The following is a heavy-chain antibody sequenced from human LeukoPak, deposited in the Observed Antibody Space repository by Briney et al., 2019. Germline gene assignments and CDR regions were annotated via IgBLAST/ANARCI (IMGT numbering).Heavy chain of an antibody. D-gene: IGHD5-24*01. J-gene: IGHJ6*02. Sequence: GGSLRLSCAASGFTFSSYSMNWVRQAPGKGLEWVSSISSSSSYIYYADSVKGRFTISRDNAKNSLYLQMNSLRAEDTAVYYCATLEMAYYYYGMDVWGQGTTVTVSS. V-gene: IGHV3-21*01. CDR1: GFTFSSYS. CDR2: ISSSSSYI. CDR3: ATLEMAYYYYGMDV.